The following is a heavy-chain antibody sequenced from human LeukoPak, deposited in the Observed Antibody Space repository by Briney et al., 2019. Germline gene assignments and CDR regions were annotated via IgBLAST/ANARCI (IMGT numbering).Heavy chain of an antibody. CDR1: GFTFDTYS. Sequence: GGPLRLSCAASGFTFDTYSMDWVRQAPGKGLEWLSYISSSSDVIYYADSVKGRFTISRDNAKNSLYLQMNSLRAEDTAVYYCTRDPTRRFDYWGQGTLVTVSS. V-gene: IGHV3-48*01. CDR2: ISSSSDVI. D-gene: IGHD2-15*01. CDR3: TRDPTRRFDY. J-gene: IGHJ4*02.